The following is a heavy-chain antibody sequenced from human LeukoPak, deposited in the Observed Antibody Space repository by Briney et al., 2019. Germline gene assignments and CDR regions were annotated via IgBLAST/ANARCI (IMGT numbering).Heavy chain of an antibody. CDR2: IYYSGST. CDR3: ARDKSGSFDY. J-gene: IGHJ4*02. D-gene: IGHD3-3*01. Sequence: LETLSLTCTVSGGSIGGSSYYWGWIRQPPGKGLEWIGIIYYSGSTYYNPSLKSRVTISVDTSKNQFSLKLTSVTAADTAVYYSARDKSGSFDYWGQGTLVTVSS. V-gene: IGHV4-39*07. CDR1: GGSIGGSSYY.